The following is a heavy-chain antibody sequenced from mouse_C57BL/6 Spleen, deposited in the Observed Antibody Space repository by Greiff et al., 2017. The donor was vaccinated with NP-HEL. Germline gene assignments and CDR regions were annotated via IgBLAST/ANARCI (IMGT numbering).Heavy chain of an antibody. D-gene: IGHD2-5*01. J-gene: IGHJ3*01. CDR2: IYPGSGNT. V-gene: IGHV1-76*01. CDR1: GYTFTDYY. CDR3: ARSGSNPAWFAY. Sequence: QVQLQQSGAELVRPGASVKLSCKASGYTFTDYYINWVKQRPGQGLEWIARIYPGSGNTYYNEKFKGKATLTAEKSSSTAYMQLSSLTSEDSAVYFCARSGSNPAWFAYWGQGTLVTVSA.